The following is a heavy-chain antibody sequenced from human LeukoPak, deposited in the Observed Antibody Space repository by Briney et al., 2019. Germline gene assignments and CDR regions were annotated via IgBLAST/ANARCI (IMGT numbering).Heavy chain of an antibody. CDR3: ARELGGHYFDY. CDR1: GFTFSDYY. CDR2: ISGSGSSI. J-gene: IGHJ4*02. Sequence: GGSLRLSCAASGFTFSDYYMSWIRQAPGKGLEWVSYISGSGSSIYYADSVKGRFTISRDNARNSLYLQMNSLRAEDTAVYYCARELGGHYFDYWGQGTLVTVSS. V-gene: IGHV3-11*01. D-gene: IGHD3-16*01.